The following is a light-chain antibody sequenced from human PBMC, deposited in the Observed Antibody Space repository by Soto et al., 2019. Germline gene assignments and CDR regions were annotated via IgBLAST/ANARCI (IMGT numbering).Light chain of an antibody. CDR2: EVN. CDR1: SSDVGGYRY. CDR3: SSYSSGAPWV. J-gene: IGLJ3*02. Sequence: QSALTQPASVSGSPGQSITVSCTGTSSDVGGYRYVSWYQQHPGKAPKLLIYEVNNRPSGVSHRFSGSKSGNTASLTISGLQTEDEADYCCSSYSSGAPWVFGGGTKLTVL. V-gene: IGLV2-14*01.